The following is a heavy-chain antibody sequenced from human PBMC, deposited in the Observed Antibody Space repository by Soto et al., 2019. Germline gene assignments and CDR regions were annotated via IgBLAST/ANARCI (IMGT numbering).Heavy chain of an antibody. D-gene: IGHD2-2*01. J-gene: IGHJ6*03. CDR3: ARGLTSYRIVVVPAASSYYYYYMDV. V-gene: IGHV4-34*01. CDR2: INHSGST. Sequence: SETLSLTCAVYGGSFSNYYWSWIRQPPGKGLEWIGEINHSGSTNYNPSLKSRVTISVDTSKNQFSLKLSSVTAADTAVYYCARGLTSYRIVVVPAASSYYYYYMDVWGKGTTVTVSS. CDR1: GGSFSNYY.